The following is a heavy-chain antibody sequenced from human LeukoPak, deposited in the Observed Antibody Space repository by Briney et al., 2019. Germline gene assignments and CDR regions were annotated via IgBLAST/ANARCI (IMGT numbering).Heavy chain of an antibody. Sequence: GGSLRLSCAASGFTFSNYGMSWVRQAPGKGLEWVSTISGSGSATYNAGSVKGRFTTSRDNSNNTLYLQMNSLRAEDTAVYYCAKTEAPAAIRAVSDYWGQGTLVTVSS. D-gene: IGHD2-2*02. CDR2: ISGSGSAT. CDR1: GFTFSNYG. CDR3: AKTEAPAAIRAVSDY. V-gene: IGHV3-23*01. J-gene: IGHJ4*02.